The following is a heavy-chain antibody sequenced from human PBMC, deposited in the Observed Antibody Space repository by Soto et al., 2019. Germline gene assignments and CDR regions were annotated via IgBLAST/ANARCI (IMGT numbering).Heavy chain of an antibody. CDR2: ISYDGSNK. CDR1: GFTFSSYA. V-gene: IGHV3-30-3*01. J-gene: IGHJ4*02. CDR3: ASGRRGVGPLDY. D-gene: IGHD3-10*01. Sequence: GGSLRLSCAASGFTFSSYAMHWVRQAPGKGLEWVAVISYDGSNKYYADSVKGRFTISRDNSKNTLYLQMNSLRAEDTAVYYCASGRRGVGPLDYWGQGTLVTVSS.